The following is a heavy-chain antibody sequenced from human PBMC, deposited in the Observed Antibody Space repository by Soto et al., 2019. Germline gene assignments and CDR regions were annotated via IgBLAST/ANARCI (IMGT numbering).Heavy chain of an antibody. CDR3: ARRAAYGDYSDN. V-gene: IGHV4-39*01. CDR2: IYYGGST. CDR1: GASISSSGYY. D-gene: IGHD4-17*01. Sequence: QLQLQESGPGLVKPSETLSLTCTVSGASISSSGYYWGWIRQPPGKGLEWIGSIYYGGSTYYNPSLKIRVTISVDTSKKQFSLSLSSVTAADTAVYYCARRAAYGDYSDNWGQGTQVTVSS. J-gene: IGHJ4*02.